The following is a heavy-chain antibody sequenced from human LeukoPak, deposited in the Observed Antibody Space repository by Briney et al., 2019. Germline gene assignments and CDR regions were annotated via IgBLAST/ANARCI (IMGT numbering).Heavy chain of an antibody. J-gene: IGHJ6*03. Sequence: PGGSLRLSCAASGFTFSDYYMSWIRQAPGKGLEWVSYISSSGSSIYYADSVKGRFTISRDNAKNSLYLQMNSLRAEDTAVYYCAREHYSSSWYGVPHYYYYMDVWGKGTTVTVSS. CDR2: ISSSGSSI. D-gene: IGHD6-13*01. CDR3: AREHYSSSWYGVPHYYYYMDV. CDR1: GFTFSDYY. V-gene: IGHV3-11*04.